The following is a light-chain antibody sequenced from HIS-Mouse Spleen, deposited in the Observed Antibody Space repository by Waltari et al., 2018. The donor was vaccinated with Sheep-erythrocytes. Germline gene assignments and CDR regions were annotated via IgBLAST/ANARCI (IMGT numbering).Light chain of an antibody. CDR1: SSDVGGYNY. V-gene: IGLV2-11*01. CDR2: DVS. CDR3: CSYAGSYNHV. Sequence: QSALTQPRSVSGSPGQSVTISCTGTSSDVGGYNYVSWYQQHPGKAPKLMIYDVSKRPXGXPDRFSSSKSGNTASLTISGLQAEDEADYYCCSYAGSYNHVFATGTKVTVL. J-gene: IGLJ1*01.